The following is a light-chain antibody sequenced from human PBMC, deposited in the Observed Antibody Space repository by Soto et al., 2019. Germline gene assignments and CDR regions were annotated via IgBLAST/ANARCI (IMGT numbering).Light chain of an antibody. CDR1: QSISSW. J-gene: IGKJ1*01. CDR3: QQYNKGT. CDR2: KAS. Sequence: DIQMTQSPSTLSASVGDRVTITCRASQSISSWLAWYQQKPGKAPKLLIYKASSLESGVPSRFSGSGSGTEFTLTISSLQPDDFATYYCQQYNKGTFGQGTKAEIK. V-gene: IGKV1-5*03.